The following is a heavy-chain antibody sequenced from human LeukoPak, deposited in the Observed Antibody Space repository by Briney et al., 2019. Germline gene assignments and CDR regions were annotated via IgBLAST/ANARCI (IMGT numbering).Heavy chain of an antibody. CDR3: ARDLGVDTTLIFFDY. Sequence: ASVKVSCKASGYSFTSFGVSWVRQAPGQGPEWRGWISASNGNTNYAQNLQGRVTMTTDISTSTAYMELRSLRSDDTAVYFCARDLGVDTTLIFFDYWGQGTLVTVSS. CDR2: ISASNGNT. J-gene: IGHJ4*02. CDR1: GYSFTSFG. D-gene: IGHD5-18*01. V-gene: IGHV1-18*01.